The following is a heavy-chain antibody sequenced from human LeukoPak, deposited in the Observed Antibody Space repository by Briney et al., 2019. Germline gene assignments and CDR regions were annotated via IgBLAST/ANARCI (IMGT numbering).Heavy chain of an antibody. CDR1: GGSFSGYY. CDR2: INHSGST. J-gene: IGHJ4*02. Sequence: SETLSLTCAVCGGSFSGYYWSWIRQPPGKGLEWIGEINHSGSTNYNPSLKSRVTISVDTSKNQFSLKLSSVTAADTAVYYCARLGRYYYYGSGSPRGFDYWGQGTLVTVSS. CDR3: ARLGRYYYYGSGSPRGFDY. D-gene: IGHD3-10*01. V-gene: IGHV4-34*01.